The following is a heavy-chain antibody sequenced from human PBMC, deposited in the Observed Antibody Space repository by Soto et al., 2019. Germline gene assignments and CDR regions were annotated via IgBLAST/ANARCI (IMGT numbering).Heavy chain of an antibody. Sequence: TFYNHWMHWVRQAPGKGLVWVSRINSDGSNTNYADSVRGRFTISRDNAKNTVYLQVNTLRVEDTAVYFCARGAQFQYYMDVLGKGTAVTVSS. CDR1: TFYNHW. CDR2: INSDGSNT. J-gene: IGHJ6*03. V-gene: IGHV3-74*01. D-gene: IGHD4-4*01. CDR3: ARGAQFQYYMDV.